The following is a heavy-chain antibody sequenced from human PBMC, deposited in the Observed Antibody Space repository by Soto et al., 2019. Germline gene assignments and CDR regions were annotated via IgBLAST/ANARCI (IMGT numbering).Heavy chain of an antibody. J-gene: IGHJ4*02. Sequence: PGGSLRLSCAASGLTLSRHAMTWARQAPGKGLEWVATLNPSGSNTHYADSGKGRFTISRDNSKNTLYLQMNSLRAEDTAVYYCARDSPLMTTVVRVLLDYWGQGTLVTVSS. V-gene: IGHV3-23*01. CDR3: ARDSPLMTTVVRVLLDY. D-gene: IGHD4-17*01. CDR2: LNPSGSNT. CDR1: GLTLSRHA.